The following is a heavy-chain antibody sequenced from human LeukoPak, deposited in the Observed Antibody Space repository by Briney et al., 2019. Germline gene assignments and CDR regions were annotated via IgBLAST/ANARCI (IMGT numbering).Heavy chain of an antibody. CDR2: ISDGGTTT. CDR1: GFTFRNYA. CDR3: TKDRGKAAAGWLDP. Sequence: GGSLRLSCAASGFTFRNYAMSWVRQAPGKGLEWVSDISDGGTTTFYADSVKGRFTISRDNTYNSLYLQMNTLRADDTAIYYCTKDRGKAAAGWLDPWGQGTLVTVSS. V-gene: IGHV3-23*01. D-gene: IGHD6-13*01. J-gene: IGHJ5*02.